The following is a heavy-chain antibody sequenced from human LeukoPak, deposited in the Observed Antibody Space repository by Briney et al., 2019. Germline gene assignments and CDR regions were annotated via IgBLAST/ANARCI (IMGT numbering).Heavy chain of an antibody. J-gene: IGHJ5*02. CDR3: ARALYCSSTSCSPA. CDR2: IYTGGST. V-gene: IGHV3-53*01. CDR1: GFTVSGNY. Sequence: GGSLRLSCVASGFTVSGNYMSWVRQAPGKGLEWVSTIYTGGSTYYADSVKGRFTISRDNSKNTLYFQMNSLRVEDTAVYYCARALYCSSTSCSPAWGQGTLVTVSS. D-gene: IGHD2-2*01.